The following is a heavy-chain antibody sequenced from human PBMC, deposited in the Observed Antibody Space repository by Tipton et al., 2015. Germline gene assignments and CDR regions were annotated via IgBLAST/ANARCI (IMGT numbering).Heavy chain of an antibody. V-gene: IGHV3-21*01. CDR2: ISSSSRYI. J-gene: IGHJ6*02. Sequence: SLRLSCVASGFRFTDYSMNWVRQAPGKGLEWVPSISSSSRYIYYGDSVNGRFTVSRDNAKNSVFLHMNSLRAEDAAVYYCAKSRAGTTYYYAMDAWGQGTTVTVSS. CDR3: AKSRAGTTYYYAMDA. CDR1: GFRFTDYS. D-gene: IGHD6-19*01.